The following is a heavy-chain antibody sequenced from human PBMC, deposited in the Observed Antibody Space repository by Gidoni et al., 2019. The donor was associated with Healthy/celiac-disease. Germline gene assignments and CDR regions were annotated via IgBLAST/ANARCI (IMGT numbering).Heavy chain of an antibody. CDR3: ASHTAMVSFDY. V-gene: IGHV3-7*01. CDR1: FSSYW. CDR2: IKQDGSEK. D-gene: IGHD5-18*01. J-gene: IGHJ4*02. Sequence: FSSYWMSWVRQAPGKGLEWVANIKQDGSEKYYVDSVKGRFTISRDNAKNSLYLQMNSLRAEDTAVYYCASHTAMVSFDYWGQGTLVTVSS.